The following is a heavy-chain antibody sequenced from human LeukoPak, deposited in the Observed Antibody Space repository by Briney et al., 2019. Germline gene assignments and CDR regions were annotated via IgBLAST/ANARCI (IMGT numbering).Heavy chain of an antibody. Sequence: PGGSLRLSCAASGFTFSSYGMHWVRQAPGKGLEWVAVISYDGSNKYYADSVKGRFTISRDNSKNTLYLQMNSLRAEDTAVYYCAFYGSGSQIVDYWGQGTLVTVSS. CDR2: ISYDGSNK. V-gene: IGHV3-30*03. D-gene: IGHD3-10*01. CDR1: GFTFSSYG. CDR3: AFYGSGSQIVDY. J-gene: IGHJ4*02.